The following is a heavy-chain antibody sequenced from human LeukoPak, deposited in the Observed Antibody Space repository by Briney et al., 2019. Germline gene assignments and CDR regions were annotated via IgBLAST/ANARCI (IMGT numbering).Heavy chain of an antibody. J-gene: IGHJ4*02. Sequence: ASVKVSCKASGYTFTSYDINWVRQATGQGLEWLGWMNPNSGNTGYAQKFQGRVTMTRNTSISTAYMELSSLRSEDTAVYYCARGGGGPYDILTGQLDYWGQRTLVTVSS. D-gene: IGHD3-9*01. CDR3: ARGGGGPYDILTGQLDY. V-gene: IGHV1-8*01. CDR2: MNPNSGNT. CDR1: GYTFTSYD.